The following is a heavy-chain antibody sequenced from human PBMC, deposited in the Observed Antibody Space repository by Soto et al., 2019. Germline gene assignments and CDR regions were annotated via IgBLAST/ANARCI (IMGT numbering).Heavy chain of an antibody. CDR1: GGSISSYY. V-gene: IGHV4-59*01. Sequence: SETLSLTCTVSGGSISSYYWSWIRQPPWKGLEWIGYIYYSGSTNYNPSLKSRVTISVDTSKNQFSLKLSSVTAADTAVYYCARGGCSSTSCYDPNWFDPWGQGTLVTVSS. CDR3: ARGGCSSTSCYDPNWFDP. CDR2: IYYSGST. D-gene: IGHD2-2*01. J-gene: IGHJ5*02.